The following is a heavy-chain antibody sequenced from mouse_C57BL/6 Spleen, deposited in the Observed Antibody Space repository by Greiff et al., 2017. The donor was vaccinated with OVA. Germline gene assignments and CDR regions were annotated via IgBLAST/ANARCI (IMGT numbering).Heavy chain of an antibody. CDR3: ARENLGAY. CDR2: ISDGGSYT. CDR1: GFTFSSYA. Sequence: EVQLVESGGGLVKPGGFLKLSCAASGFTFSSYAMSWVRQTPEKRLEWVATISDGGSYTYYPDNVKGRFTISRDNAKNNLYLQMSHLRSEDTAMCYCARENLGAYWGQGTLVTVSA. V-gene: IGHV5-4*01. J-gene: IGHJ3*01. D-gene: IGHD4-1*01.